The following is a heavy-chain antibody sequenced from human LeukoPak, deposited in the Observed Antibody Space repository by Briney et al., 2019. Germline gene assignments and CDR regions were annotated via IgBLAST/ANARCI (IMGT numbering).Heavy chain of an antibody. J-gene: IGHJ6*03. CDR3: AREHSGYDFPGRDYYYMDV. Sequence: GGSLRLSCAASGFTFSDYYMSWIRQAPGKGLEWVSYISSSGSTIYYADSVKGRFTISRDNAKNSLYLQMNSLRAEDTAVYYCAREHSGYDFPGRDYYYMDVWGKGTTVTVSS. CDR2: ISSSGSTI. V-gene: IGHV3-11*04. CDR1: GFTFSDYY. D-gene: IGHD5-12*01.